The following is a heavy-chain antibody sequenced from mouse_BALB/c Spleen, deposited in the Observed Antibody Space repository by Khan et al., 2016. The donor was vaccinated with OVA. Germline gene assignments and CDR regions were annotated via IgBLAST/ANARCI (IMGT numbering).Heavy chain of an antibody. CDR1: GYTFTSYW. D-gene: IGHD1-1*01. Sequence: QVQLQQPGVELVKAGASVKMSCKASGYTFTSYWMHWVKQRLGQGLEWFAETNPTNGRTYYNEKFKSKATLTVDKSSSTAYMLLSGLTFEDSAVYYCARIKKIVATYFDYWGQGTTLTVSS. CDR3: ARIKKIVATYFDY. J-gene: IGHJ2*01. CDR2: TNPTNGRT. V-gene: IGHV1S81*02.